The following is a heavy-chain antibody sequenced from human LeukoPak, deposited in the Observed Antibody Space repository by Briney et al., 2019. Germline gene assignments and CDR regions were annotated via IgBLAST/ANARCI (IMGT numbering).Heavy chain of an antibody. CDR3: ASTHGSYYRLGAFDI. V-gene: IGHV3-21*01. Sequence: GSLRLSCAASGFTFSSYSMNWVRQAPGKGLEWVSSISSSSSYIYYADSVKGRFTISRDNAKNSLYLQMNSLRAEDTAVYYCASTHGSYYRLGAFDIWGQGTMVTVSS. D-gene: IGHD1-26*01. J-gene: IGHJ3*02. CDR1: GFTFSSYS. CDR2: ISSSSSYI.